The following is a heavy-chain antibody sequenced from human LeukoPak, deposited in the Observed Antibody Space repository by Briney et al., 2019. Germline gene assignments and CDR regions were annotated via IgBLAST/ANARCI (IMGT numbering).Heavy chain of an antibody. CDR1: GGSFSGYY. J-gene: IGHJ4*02. Sequence: SKTLSLTCAVYGGSFSGYYWSWIRQPPGKGLEWIGEINHSGSTNYNPSLKSRVTISVDTSKNQFSLKLSSVTAADTAVYYCARYSRPAATLDYWGQGTLVTVSS. V-gene: IGHV4-34*01. CDR2: INHSGST. D-gene: IGHD2-2*01. CDR3: ARYSRPAATLDY.